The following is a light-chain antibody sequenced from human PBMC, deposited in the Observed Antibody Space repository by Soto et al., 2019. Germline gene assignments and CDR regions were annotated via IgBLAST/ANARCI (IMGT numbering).Light chain of an antibody. CDR3: QQYGSSPIT. CDR1: QGVGSIY. J-gene: IGKJ5*01. CDR2: ATS. Sequence: EIVLTQSPGSLSLSPGERATLSCRASQGVGSIYIAWYQQKPGLAPGLLIYATSSRASGIRDSFSGSGSGTDISLTVSRLEPEDFAEYYCQQYGSSPITFGQGRRLE. V-gene: IGKV3-20*01.